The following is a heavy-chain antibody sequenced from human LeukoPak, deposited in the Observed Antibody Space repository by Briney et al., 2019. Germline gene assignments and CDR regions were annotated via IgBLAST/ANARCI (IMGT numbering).Heavy chain of an antibody. V-gene: IGHV4-59*01. CDR3: ARDLGRGVTKPDAFDI. J-gene: IGHJ3*02. CDR1: GASISTYY. Sequence: SETLSLTCTVSGASISTYYWSWIRQPPGKGLEWLGYIYFAGSTNYNPSLESRISISVDTSTKQFSLKLTSVTAADTAMYYCARDLGRGVTKPDAFDIWGQGTMVTVSS. D-gene: IGHD3-10*01. CDR2: IYFAGST.